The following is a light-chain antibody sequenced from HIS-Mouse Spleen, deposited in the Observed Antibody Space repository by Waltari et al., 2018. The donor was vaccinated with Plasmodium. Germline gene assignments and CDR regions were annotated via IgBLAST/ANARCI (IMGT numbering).Light chain of an antibody. CDR1: QNVSSN. V-gene: IGKV3-15*01. J-gene: IGKJ3*01. Sequence: EIVMTQSPATLSVSPGEGATLSCRASQNVSSNLAWYQQKPGQAPRLHIYGASTRATGIPARFSGSGSGTEFTLTISSLQSEDVAVYYCQQYNNWSFTFGPGTKVDIK. CDR3: QQYNNWSFT. CDR2: GAS.